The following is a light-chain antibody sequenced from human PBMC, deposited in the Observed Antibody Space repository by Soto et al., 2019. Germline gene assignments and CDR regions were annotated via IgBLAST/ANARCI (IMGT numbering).Light chain of an antibody. CDR3: QQYGSSPT. J-gene: IGKJ1*01. CDR2: GAS. CDR1: QSVSSSY. Sequence: EIVLTQSPGTLSLSPGERATLSCRASQSVSSSYLAWYQQEPGQAPRLLIYGASSRATGIPDRFSGSGSGTTFTLTISRLEPEDFAVYYCQQYGSSPTFGQGTKVEIK. V-gene: IGKV3-20*01.